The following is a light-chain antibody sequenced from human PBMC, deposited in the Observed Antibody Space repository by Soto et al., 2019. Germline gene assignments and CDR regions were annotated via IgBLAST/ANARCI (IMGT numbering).Light chain of an antibody. Sequence: DVQLTQSPSSLSASVGEIVAITFRASQSIGTWLAWYQQKPGEAPKLLMSKASSLESGVPSRFSGSGSGTEFTLTISSLQPDDSATYYCQQYNSYAWTFGQGTKVDIK. CDR1: QSIGTW. CDR3: QQYNSYAWT. V-gene: IGKV1-5*03. J-gene: IGKJ1*01. CDR2: KAS.